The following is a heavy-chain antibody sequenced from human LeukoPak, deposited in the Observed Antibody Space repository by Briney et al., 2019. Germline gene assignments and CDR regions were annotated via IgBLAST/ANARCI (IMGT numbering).Heavy chain of an antibody. CDR3: ARFIRTREFDY. J-gene: IGHJ4*02. CDR2: VYYTGNT. V-gene: IGHV4-39*07. D-gene: IGHD3-10*01. Sequence: SETLSLTCTVSGGSIGSDDQYWGWIRQPPGKGLEWIASVYYTGNTYYNPSLKSRVIISEDTSKNQFSLKLTSLTAADTAVYYCARFIRTREFDYWGQGTLVTVSS. CDR1: GGSIGSDDQY.